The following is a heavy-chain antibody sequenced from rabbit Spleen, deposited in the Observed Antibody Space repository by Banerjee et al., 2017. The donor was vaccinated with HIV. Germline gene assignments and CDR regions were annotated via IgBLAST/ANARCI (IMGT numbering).Heavy chain of an antibody. J-gene: IGHJ2*01. V-gene: IGHV1S40*01. Sequence: QSLEESGGDLVKPGASLTLTCTASGFSFSNRYYMCWVRQAPGKGLEWVACISAGSAGTTYYANWAKGRFTISKTSSTTVTLQMTSLTAADTATYFCARFYAGYGDFGYAAMGGQGTLVTVS. CDR3: ARFYAGYGDFGYAAM. CDR2: ISAGSAGTT. CDR1: GFSFSNRYY. D-gene: IGHD7-1*01.